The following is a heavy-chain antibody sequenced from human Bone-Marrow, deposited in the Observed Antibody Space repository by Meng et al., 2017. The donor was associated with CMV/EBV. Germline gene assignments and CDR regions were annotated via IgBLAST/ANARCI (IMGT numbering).Heavy chain of an antibody. CDR2: ISSSSSYI. Sequence: GESLKISCAVSGFTFSSYALNWVRQAPGKGLEWVSTISSSSSYIYYADSVRGRFTISRDNSKNSLYLQMNRLKAEDTAVYYCATYYYDSSGYYPLGYWGQGTLVTVSS. CDR3: ATYYYDSSGYYPLGY. D-gene: IGHD3-22*01. CDR1: GFTFSSYA. V-gene: IGHV3-21*06. J-gene: IGHJ4*02.